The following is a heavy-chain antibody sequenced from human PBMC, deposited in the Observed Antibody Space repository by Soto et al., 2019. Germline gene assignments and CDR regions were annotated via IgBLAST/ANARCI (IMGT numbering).Heavy chain of an antibody. CDR1: GGSFSGYF. J-gene: IGHJ6*02. D-gene: IGHD2-2*01. V-gene: IGHV4-34*01. Sequence: SGTLSLTCAVYGGSFSGYFWTWVRQAPGKGLEWIGEINHSGRTNTNPSLKSRISTSVDTSKNQFSLRLSSVTAADTAFYYCARGPRCINTSGSKDFYPLALDVWGQGISV. CDR2: INHSGRT. CDR3: ARGPRCINTSGSKDFYPLALDV.